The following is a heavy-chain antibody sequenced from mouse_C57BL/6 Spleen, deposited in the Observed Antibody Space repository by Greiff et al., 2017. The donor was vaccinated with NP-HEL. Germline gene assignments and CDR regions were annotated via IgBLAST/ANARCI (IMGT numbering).Heavy chain of an antibody. CDR3: TIRRGFAY. Sequence: VQLQQSGAELVRPGASVKLSCTASGFNIKDDYMHWVKQRPEQGLEWIGWIDPENGDTEYASKFQGKATITADTSSNTAYLQLSSLTSEDTAVYYYTIRRGFAYWGQGTLVTVSA. CDR1: GFNIKDDY. J-gene: IGHJ3*01. CDR2: IDPENGDT. V-gene: IGHV14-4*01.